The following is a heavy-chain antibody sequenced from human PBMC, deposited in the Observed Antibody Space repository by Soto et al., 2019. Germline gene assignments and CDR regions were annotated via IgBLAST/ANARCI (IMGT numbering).Heavy chain of an antibody. V-gene: IGHV1-8*01. CDR1: GYTFTSYD. CDR2: MNPNSGNT. Sequence: QVQLVQSGAEVKKPGASVKVSCKASGYTFTSYDINWVRQATGQGLEWMGWMNPNSGNTGYAQKFQGRVTMTRNTSISKAYMELSSLRSEDTAVYYCAIWSLWFGELLWEDDYWGQGTLVTVSS. D-gene: IGHD3-10*01. CDR3: AIWSLWFGELLWEDDY. J-gene: IGHJ4*02.